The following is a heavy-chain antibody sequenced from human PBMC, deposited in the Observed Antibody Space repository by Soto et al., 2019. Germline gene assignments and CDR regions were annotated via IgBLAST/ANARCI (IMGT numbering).Heavy chain of an antibody. D-gene: IGHD1-20*01. J-gene: IGHJ6*03. Sequence: GGSLRLSCAASGFTFSNAWMSWVRQAPGKGLEWVGRIKSKTDGGTTDYAAPVKGRFTISRDDSKNTLYLQMNSLKTEDTAVYYCTAHAANWTRPVYYYYYMDVWGKGTTVTVSS. CDR3: TAHAANWTRPVYYYYYMDV. CDR1: GFTFSNAW. V-gene: IGHV3-15*01. CDR2: IKSKTDGGTT.